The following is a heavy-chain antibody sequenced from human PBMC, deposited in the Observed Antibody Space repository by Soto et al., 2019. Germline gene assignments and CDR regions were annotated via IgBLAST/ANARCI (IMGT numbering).Heavy chain of an antibody. D-gene: IGHD1-1*01. CDR3: TRDPPGTGIDY. CDR2: IKPDGSST. CDR1: GFTFSSYW. V-gene: IGHV3-74*01. J-gene: IGHJ4*02. Sequence: VGSLRLSCAVSGFTFSSYWVHWVRQAPGKGLVWVSRIKPDGSSTSYADSVKGRFTISRDNARNTLYLQMISLRAEDTAVYYCTRDPPGTGIDYWGQGTLVTVSS.